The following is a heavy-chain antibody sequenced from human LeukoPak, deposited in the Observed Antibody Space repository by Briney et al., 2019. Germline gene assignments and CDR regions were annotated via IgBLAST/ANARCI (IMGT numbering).Heavy chain of an antibody. CDR3: VRALHGCKLGWYFDL. Sequence: GGSLRLSCAASGFTFSNYEMTWVRLAPGKGLEWVSHISTGGTMYYADSVKGRFTISRDNAKNPLYLQLNSLRAEDTTLYHCVRALHGCKLGWYFDLWGGGTLLTVSS. CDR2: ISTGGTM. CDR1: GFTFSNYE. V-gene: IGHV3-48*03. D-gene: IGHD4-23*01. J-gene: IGHJ2*01.